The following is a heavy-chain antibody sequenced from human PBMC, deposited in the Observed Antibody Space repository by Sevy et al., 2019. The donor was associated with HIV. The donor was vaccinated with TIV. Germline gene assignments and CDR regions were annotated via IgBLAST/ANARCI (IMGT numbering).Heavy chain of an antibody. Sequence: GGSLRLSCAASGFTFSSYSMNWVRQAPGKGLEWVSSISSSSSYIYYAYSVKGRFTISRDNAKNSLYLQMNSLRAEDTAVYYCARDPRTAAAGTRYFDYWGQGTLVTVSS. V-gene: IGHV3-21*01. CDR3: ARDPRTAAAGTRYFDY. CDR1: GFTFSSYS. D-gene: IGHD6-13*01. J-gene: IGHJ4*01. CDR2: ISSSSSYI.